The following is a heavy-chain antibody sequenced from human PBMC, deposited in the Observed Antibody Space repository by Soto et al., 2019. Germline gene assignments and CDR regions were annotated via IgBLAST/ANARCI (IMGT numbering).Heavy chain of an antibody. CDR2: ITWNSGTV. Sequence: PGGSLRLSCAASGFTFDDYAMHWVRQAPGKGLEWVSGITWNSGTVGYADSVKGRLTISSDNAKNSLFLQMDSLKSDDTAFYYCTKAALERATNQEFDYWGQGTMVTVSS. CDR3: TKAALERATNQEFDY. CDR1: GFTFDDYA. D-gene: IGHD5-12*01. J-gene: IGHJ4*02. V-gene: IGHV3-9*01.